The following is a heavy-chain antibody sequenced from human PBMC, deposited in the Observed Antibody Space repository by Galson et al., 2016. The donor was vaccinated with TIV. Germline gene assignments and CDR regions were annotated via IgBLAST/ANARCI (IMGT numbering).Heavy chain of an antibody. CDR3: ARVVLAYSNYDGYYHGMDV. J-gene: IGHJ6*02. D-gene: IGHD4-11*01. CDR2: IIPMIGTP. Sequence: SVKVSCKASGDTFNSYGIAWVRQAPGQGLEWMGGIIPMIGTPKYAQKFQGRFTITADKSTSTAYMELSSLKSEDTARYYCARVVLAYSNYDGYYHGMDVWGQGTPVTVSS. V-gene: IGHV1-69*06. CDR1: GDTFNSYG.